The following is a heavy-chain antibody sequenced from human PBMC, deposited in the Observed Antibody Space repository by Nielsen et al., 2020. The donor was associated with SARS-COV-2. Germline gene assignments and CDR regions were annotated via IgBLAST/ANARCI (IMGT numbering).Heavy chain of an antibody. V-gene: IGHV3-48*02. CDR3: ATIAAAGTTYYYYGIDV. Sequence: GGSLRLSRAASGFTFGSYEMNWVRQAPGKGLEWVSYISSSSSTIYYADSVKGRFTISRDNAKNSLYLQMNSLRDEDTAVYYCATIAAAGTTYYYYGIDVWGQGTTVTVSS. CDR1: GFTFGSYE. D-gene: IGHD6-13*01. J-gene: IGHJ6*02. CDR2: ISSSSSTI.